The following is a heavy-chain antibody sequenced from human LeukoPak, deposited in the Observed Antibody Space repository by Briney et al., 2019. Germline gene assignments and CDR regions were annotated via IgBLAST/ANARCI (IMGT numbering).Heavy chain of an antibody. V-gene: IGHV3-21*01. CDR3: ARDRWYSSGWGNNWFDP. D-gene: IGHD6-19*01. Sequence: GGSLRLSCAASGFTFSSYSMNWVRQAPGKGLGWVSSISSSSSYIYYADSVKGRFTISRDNAKNSLYLQMNSLRAEDTAVYYCARDRWYSSGWGNNWFDPWGQGTLVTVSS. J-gene: IGHJ5*02. CDR2: ISSSSSYI. CDR1: GFTFSSYS.